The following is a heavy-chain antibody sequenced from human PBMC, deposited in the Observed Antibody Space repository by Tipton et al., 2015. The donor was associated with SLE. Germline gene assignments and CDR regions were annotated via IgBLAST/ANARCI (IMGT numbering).Heavy chain of an antibody. D-gene: IGHD4-23*01. V-gene: IGHV3-53*01. J-gene: IGHJ4*02. CDR3: TRDGLTRGITVVTH. Sequence: SLRLSCATSGFTVSGSYMSWVRQAPGKGLEWGSSLYTGGTTYYADSVKGRFINSRDTSKNTLYLQMNSLRAEDTAVYDCTRDGLTRGITVVTHWGQGTLVTVSS. CDR1: GFTVSGSY. CDR2: LYTGGTT.